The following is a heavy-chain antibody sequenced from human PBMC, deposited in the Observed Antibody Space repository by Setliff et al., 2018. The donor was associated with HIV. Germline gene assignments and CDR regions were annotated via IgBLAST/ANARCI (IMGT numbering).Heavy chain of an antibody. V-gene: IGHV4-38-2*01. Sequence: LSETLSLTCAVSGYSISSGYYWGWIRQPPGKGLEWIGNIYHSGSTYYNPSLKSRVAISVDTSKNQFSLKLTSVTAADTAVYFCARADGSGTYYLYYYYGMDVWGQGTTVTVSS. J-gene: IGHJ6*02. D-gene: IGHD3-10*01. CDR3: ARADGSGTYYLYYYYGMDV. CDR2: IYHSGST. CDR1: GYSISSGYY.